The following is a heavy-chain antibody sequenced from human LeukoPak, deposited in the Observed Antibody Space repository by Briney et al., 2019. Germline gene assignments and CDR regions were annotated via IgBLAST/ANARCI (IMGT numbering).Heavy chain of an antibody. J-gene: IGHJ3*01. CDR3: AKDLRFSGSPRAFDF. CDR2: ISADNGNT. D-gene: IGHD1-26*01. Sequence: GASVKVSCKASGYTFTSYGISWVRQAPGQGLEWMGWISADNGNTNYAQKLQGRVTMTTDTSTSTAYMELRSLRSDDTAIYYCAKDLRFSGSPRAFDFWGQGTMVTVSS. CDR1: GYTFTSYG. V-gene: IGHV1-18*01.